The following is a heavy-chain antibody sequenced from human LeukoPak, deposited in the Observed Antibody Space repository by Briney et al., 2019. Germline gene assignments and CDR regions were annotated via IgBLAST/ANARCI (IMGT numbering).Heavy chain of an antibody. Sequence: SQTLSLTCTVSGGSISSGSYYWSWIRQPAGKGLEWIGCVYTSGSTNYNPSLKSRVTISVDTSKNQFSLKLSSVTAADTAVYYCARDNYGYGNWFDPWGQGTLVTVSS. D-gene: IGHD5-18*01. J-gene: IGHJ5*02. CDR2: VYTSGST. V-gene: IGHV4-61*02. CDR3: ARDNYGYGNWFDP. CDR1: GGSISSGSYY.